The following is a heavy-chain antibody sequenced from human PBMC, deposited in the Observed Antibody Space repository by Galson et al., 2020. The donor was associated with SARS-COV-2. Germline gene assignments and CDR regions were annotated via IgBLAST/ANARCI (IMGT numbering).Heavy chain of an antibody. V-gene: IGHV4-31*03. CDR1: GGSISSGGYY. D-gene: IGHD2-15*01. Sequence: SQTLSLTCTVSGGSISSGGYYWSWIRQHPGKGLEWIGYIYYSGSTYYNPSLKSRVTISVDTSKNQFSLKLSSVTAADTAGYYCARDGVSCSGGSCYSSYGMDVWGQGPTVTVSS. CDR2: IYYSGST. J-gene: IGHJ6*02. CDR3: ARDGVSCSGGSCYSSYGMDV.